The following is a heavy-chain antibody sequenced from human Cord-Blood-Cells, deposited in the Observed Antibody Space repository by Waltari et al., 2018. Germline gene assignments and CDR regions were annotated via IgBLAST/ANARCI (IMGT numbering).Heavy chain of an antibody. CDR1: GYSFTSYW. D-gene: IGHD6-13*01. Sequence: EVQLVQSGAEVKKPGESLKISCKGSGYSFTSYWIGWVRQMPGKGLEWMGIIYPGDSDTRYSPSFQGQVTIAADKSISTAYLQWSSLKASDSAMYYCATPGIAVAGWLGAFDIWGQGTMVTVSS. CDR2: IYPGDSDT. V-gene: IGHV5-51*01. J-gene: IGHJ3*02. CDR3: ATPGIAVAGWLGAFDI.